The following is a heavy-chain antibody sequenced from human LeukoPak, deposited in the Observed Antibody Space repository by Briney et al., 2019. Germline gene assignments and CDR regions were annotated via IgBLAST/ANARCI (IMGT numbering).Heavy chain of an antibody. J-gene: IGHJ4*02. V-gene: IGHV1-2*06. CDR3: ARGYDFWSGYLDY. CDR1: GYTFTGYY. D-gene: IGHD3-3*01. Sequence: GASVKVSCKASGYTFTGYYMHWVRQAPGQGLEWMRRINPNSGGTNYAQKFQGRVTMTRDTSISTAYMELSRLRSADTAVYYCARGYDFWSGYLDYWGQGTLVTVSS. CDR2: INPNSGGT.